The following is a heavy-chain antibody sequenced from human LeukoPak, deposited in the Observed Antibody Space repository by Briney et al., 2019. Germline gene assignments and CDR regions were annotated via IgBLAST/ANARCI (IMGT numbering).Heavy chain of an antibody. J-gene: IGHJ4*02. CDR1: GFNFRAYW. V-gene: IGHV3-7*01. CDR3: VREGYFVFDF. D-gene: IGHD2-21*01. Sequence: GGSLRLSCTTSGFNFRAYWMSWVRQAPGKGLEWVANTKKDGSEKYYVDSVKGRFTISRDNAKNSLYLQMNSLRVEDTAVYYCVREGYFVFDFWGQGALVTVSS. CDR2: TKKDGSEK.